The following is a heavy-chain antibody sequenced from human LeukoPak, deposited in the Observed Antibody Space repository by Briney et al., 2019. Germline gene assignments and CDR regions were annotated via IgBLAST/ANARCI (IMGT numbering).Heavy chain of an antibody. D-gene: IGHD4-17*01. J-gene: IGHJ4*02. CDR3: TPGDYPEIFDY. CDR1: GFTFSNAW. Sequence: GGSLRLSCAASGFTFSNAWMSWVRQAPGKGLEWVGRIKSKTDGGTTDYAAPVKGRFTISRDDSKNTLYLQMNSLKTEDTAVYYCTPGDYPEIFDYWGQGTLVTVSS. V-gene: IGHV3-15*01. CDR2: IKSKTDGGTT.